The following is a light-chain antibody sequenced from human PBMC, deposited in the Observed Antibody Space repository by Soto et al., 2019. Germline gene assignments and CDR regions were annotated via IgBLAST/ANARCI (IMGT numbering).Light chain of an antibody. Sequence: QSVLTQPPSVSGAPGQRVTISCTGSSSNIGAGYDVHWYQQLPGTVPKLLIYGISNRPSGVPDRFSGSKSGTSASLAITKLQAEDEADYYCQSYDSSLSVVFGGGTKLTVL. V-gene: IGLV1-40*01. J-gene: IGLJ2*01. CDR1: SSNIGAGYD. CDR2: GIS. CDR3: QSYDSSLSVV.